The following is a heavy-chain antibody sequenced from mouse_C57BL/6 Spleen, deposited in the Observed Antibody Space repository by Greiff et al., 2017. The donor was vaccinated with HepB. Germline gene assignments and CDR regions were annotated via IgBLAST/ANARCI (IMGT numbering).Heavy chain of an antibody. V-gene: IGHV1-50*01. CDR1: GYTFTSYW. Sequence: VQLQQPGAELVKPGASVKLSCKASGYTFTSYWMQWVKQRPGQGLEWIGEIDPSDSYTNYNQKFKGKATLTVDTSSSTAYMQLSSLTSEDSAVYYCARGPTGHYFDYWGQGTTLTVSS. D-gene: IGHD4-1*02. CDR3: ARGPTGHYFDY. J-gene: IGHJ2*01. CDR2: IDPSDSYT.